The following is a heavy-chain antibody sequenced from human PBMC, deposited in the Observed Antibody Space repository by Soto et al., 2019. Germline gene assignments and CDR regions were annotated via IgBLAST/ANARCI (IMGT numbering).Heavy chain of an antibody. J-gene: IGHJ6*02. D-gene: IGHD6-6*01. CDR1: GCTLSGYA. Sequence: SVKPACKAPGCTLSGYASSLLRQATGQGLAWMGGIIPIFGTANYEQKFQARVTITADESTSTAYMELSRLRSEETQVYYCARAPRGWYRSSFSYYYHYGMDSWGRGLTGTVSS. CDR3: ARAPRGWYRSSFSYYYHYGMDS. CDR2: IIPIFGTA. V-gene: IGHV1-69*13.